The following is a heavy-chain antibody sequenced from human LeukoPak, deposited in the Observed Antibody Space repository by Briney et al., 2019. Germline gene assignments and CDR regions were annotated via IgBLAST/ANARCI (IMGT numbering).Heavy chain of an antibody. CDR1: EFTFDNYA. Sequence: PGGSLRLSCAASEFTFDNYAMSWVRQAPGKGLEWVSVISGSGYYSYYADSVKGRFTVSRDNSKTTLYLQMNSLRADDTAVYYCAKDIVAAGLFFDYWGQGTLVTVSS. V-gene: IGHV3-23*01. D-gene: IGHD6-13*01. J-gene: IGHJ4*02. CDR2: ISGSGYYS. CDR3: AKDIVAAGLFFDY.